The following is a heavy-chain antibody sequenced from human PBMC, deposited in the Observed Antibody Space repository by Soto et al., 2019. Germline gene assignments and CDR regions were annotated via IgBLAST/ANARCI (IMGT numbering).Heavy chain of an antibody. CDR3: AKGPGWIQPPDY. CDR2: INHSGST. D-gene: IGHD5-18*01. CDR1: GGSFSGYY. J-gene: IGHJ4*02. V-gene: IGHV4-34*01. Sequence: SETLSLTCAVYGGSFSGYYWSWIRQPPGKGLEWIGEINHSGSTNYNPSLKSRVTISVDTSKNQFSLKLSSVTAADTAVYYCAKGPGWIQPPDYWGQGTLVTVSS.